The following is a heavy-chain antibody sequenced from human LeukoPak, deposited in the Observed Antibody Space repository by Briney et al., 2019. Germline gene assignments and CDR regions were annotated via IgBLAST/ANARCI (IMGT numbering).Heavy chain of an antibody. V-gene: IGHV1-18*01. D-gene: IGHD3-10*01. J-gene: IGHJ4*02. CDR3: ARYNSLLRGVTTSDY. CDR1: GYSFSNYG. Sequence: ASVKVSCKTSGYSFSNYGISWVRQAPGQGLEWMGRIGRVSSHNGDVTYAPRFQDRVTMTTDTSTTTAYMELRSLRFDDTAVYFCARYNSLLRGVTTSDYWGQGTLVTVSS. CDR2: IGRVSSHNGDV.